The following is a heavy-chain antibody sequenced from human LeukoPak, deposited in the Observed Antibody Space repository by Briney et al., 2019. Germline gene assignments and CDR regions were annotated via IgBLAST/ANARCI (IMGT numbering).Heavy chain of an antibody. CDR3: AKDRETTASGTFDY. D-gene: IGHD6-13*01. Sequence: GRSLRLSCAASGFTFSNYGMHCVRQAPGKGLEWVAGISEDGINKYYADSAKARFTISRDNSNNTLFLQMNNLRADDTAVYYCAKDRETTASGTFDYWGQGALVTVSS. CDR1: GFTFSNYG. V-gene: IGHV3-30*18. J-gene: IGHJ4*02. CDR2: ISEDGINK.